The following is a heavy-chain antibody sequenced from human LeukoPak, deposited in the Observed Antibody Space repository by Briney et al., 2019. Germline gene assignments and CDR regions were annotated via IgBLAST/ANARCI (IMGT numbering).Heavy chain of an antibody. J-gene: IGHJ4*02. CDR3: ARPRDSSSFGPFDY. CDR1: GYTFTNFW. V-gene: IGHV5-51*01. Sequence: GESLKISCKASGYTFTNFWLGWGRQMPGKGVEWMGIIFPGDSDPRYSPSFQGQVTISADKSINTAYLQWRSLKASDTAIYYCARPRDSSSFGPFDYWGQGTLVTVSS. CDR2: IFPGDSDP. D-gene: IGHD6-6*01.